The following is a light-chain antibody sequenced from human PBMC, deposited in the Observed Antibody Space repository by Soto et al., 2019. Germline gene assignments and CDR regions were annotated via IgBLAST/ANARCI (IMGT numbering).Light chain of an antibody. Sequence: QSVLTQPASVSGSPGQSIAISCTGTRSDVGGYNSVSWYQQYPGKAPKLMIHDVSNRPSGVSDRFSGSKSGNTASLTISGLQAEDEADYYCSSWTSSSSYVFGSGTKVTVL. J-gene: IGLJ1*01. CDR3: SSWTSSSSYV. CDR1: RSDVGGYNS. V-gene: IGLV2-14*01. CDR2: DVS.